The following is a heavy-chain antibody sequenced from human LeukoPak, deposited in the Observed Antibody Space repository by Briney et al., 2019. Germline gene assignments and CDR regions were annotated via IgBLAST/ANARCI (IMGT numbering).Heavy chain of an antibody. D-gene: IGHD6-13*01. CDR2: IYPGDSDT. V-gene: IGHV5-51*01. CDR3: ARGSSRSTRPIDY. CDR1: GYSFTSYW. J-gene: IGHJ4*02. Sequence: GESLNISCKGSGYSFTSYWIGLVRQMPGKGLEWMGIIYPGDSDTRYSPSFQGQVTISADKSISTAYLQLSSLKASDTAMYYCARGSSRSTRPIDYWGQGTLVTVSS.